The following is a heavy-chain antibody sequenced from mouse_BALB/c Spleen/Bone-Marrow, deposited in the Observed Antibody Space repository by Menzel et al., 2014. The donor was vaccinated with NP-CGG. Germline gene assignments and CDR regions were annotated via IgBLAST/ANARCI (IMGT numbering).Heavy chain of an antibody. CDR3: AYYRYDEYFDV. J-gene: IGHJ1*01. CDR1: GYIFTSYF. V-gene: IGHV1S56*01. Sequence: QVQLQQSGPELVKPGASVKMSCKASGYIFTSYFIHWVKQRPGQGLEWIGWIYPGDGSTKYNEKFKGKTTLTADKSSSTAYMLLSSLTSEDPAIFFCAYYRYDEYFDVWGAGTTVTVSS. D-gene: IGHD2-14*01. CDR2: IYPGDGST.